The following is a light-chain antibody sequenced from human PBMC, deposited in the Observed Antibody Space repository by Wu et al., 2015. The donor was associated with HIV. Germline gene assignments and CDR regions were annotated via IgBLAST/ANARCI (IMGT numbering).Light chain of an antibody. V-gene: IGKV1-27*01. Sequence: DIRMTQSPSSLSASVGDRVTITCRASQGISNFLAWYQQKPGKPPKVLIYAASTLQSGVPSRFSGSGSGAHFTLTISGLQREDFAVYFCQQLNSFPLTFGQGSRL. CDR1: QGISNF. CDR2: AAS. CDR3: QQLNSFPLT. J-gene: IGKJ5*01.